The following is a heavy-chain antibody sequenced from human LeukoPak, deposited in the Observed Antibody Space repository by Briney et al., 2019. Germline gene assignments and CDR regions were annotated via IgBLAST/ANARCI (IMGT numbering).Heavy chain of an antibody. CDR1: GFTFSSYG. D-gene: IGHD6-19*01. CDR3: AKWPAPGYSSGWFFDY. J-gene: IGHJ4*02. CDR2: ISGSGGST. Sequence: GGSLRLSCEASGFTFSSYGMSWVRQAPGKGLEWVSAISGSGGSTYYADSVKGRFTISRDNSKNTLYLQMNSLRAEDTAVYYCAKWPAPGYSSGWFFDYWGQGTLVTVSS. V-gene: IGHV3-23*01.